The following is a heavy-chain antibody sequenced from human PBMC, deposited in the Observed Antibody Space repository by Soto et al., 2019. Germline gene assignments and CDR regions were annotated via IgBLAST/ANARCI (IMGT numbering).Heavy chain of an antibody. CDR2: INPNSGGT. CDR1: GYTFTGYY. V-gene: IGHV1-2*04. Sequence: ASVKVSCKASGYTFTGYYMHWVRQAPVQGLEWMGWINPNSGGTNYAQKFQGWVTMTSDTSISTAYMELSRLRSDDTAVYYCARAGIIVGATTPEFYYYYGMDVWSQGTTVTVS. D-gene: IGHD1-26*01. J-gene: IGHJ6*02. CDR3: ARAGIIVGATTPEFYYYYGMDV.